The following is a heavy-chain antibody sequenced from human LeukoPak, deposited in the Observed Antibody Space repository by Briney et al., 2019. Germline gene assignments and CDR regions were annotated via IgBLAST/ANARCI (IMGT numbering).Heavy chain of an antibody. J-gene: IGHJ4*02. V-gene: IGHV3-7*01. Sequence: GGSLRLSCAASGFPFSIFWMNWVRQTPGRGLECLANIRPDGSEQYYVDSVRGRFTISRDNAKNSVYLDMNNLRVDDSGVYYCSGRDSSRSPSAYWGQGTLVSVSS. CDR1: GFPFSIFW. CDR3: SGRDSSRSPSAY. CDR2: IRPDGSEQ. D-gene: IGHD2-2*01.